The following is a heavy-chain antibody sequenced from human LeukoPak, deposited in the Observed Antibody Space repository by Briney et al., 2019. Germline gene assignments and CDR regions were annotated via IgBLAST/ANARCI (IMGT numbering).Heavy chain of an antibody. Sequence: GRSLRLSCAASGFTFDDYAMHWVRQAPGKGLEWVSGISWNSGSIGYADSVKGRFTISRDNAKISLYLQMNSLRAEDTALYYCAKDKGTMVRGVIPNRYWYFDLWGHGTLVTVSS. CDR1: GFTFDDYA. CDR2: ISWNSGSI. D-gene: IGHD3-10*01. CDR3: AKDKGTMVRGVIPNRYWYFDL. J-gene: IGHJ2*01. V-gene: IGHV3-9*01.